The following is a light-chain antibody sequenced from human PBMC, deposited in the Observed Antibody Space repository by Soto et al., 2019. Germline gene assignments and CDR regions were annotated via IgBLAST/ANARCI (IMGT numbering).Light chain of an antibody. CDR1: PSVSSH. J-gene: IGKJ5*01. CDR3: QKRSNWPPIA. Sequence: EIVLTQSPATLSLSPGERATLSCRASPSVSSHLAWYQQKPGQAPRLLIYDASNRATGIPARFSGSGSGTDFTLTFRSLEPEDFAVYYCQKRSNWPPIAFGQGTRLGIE. V-gene: IGKV3-11*01. CDR2: DAS.